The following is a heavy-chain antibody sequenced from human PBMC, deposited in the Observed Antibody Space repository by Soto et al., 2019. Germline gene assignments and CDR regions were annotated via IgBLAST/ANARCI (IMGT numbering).Heavy chain of an antibody. J-gene: IGHJ5*02. Sequence: QVQLQESGPGLVKPSQTLSLTCTVSGDSISSNNNYWSWIRQPPGEGLDWIGFISYSGTTSYSPSLKSRVAISLDTSKNQFSLSLSSVTAADTAVYYCARGRGYSYGLDPWGQGTLVTVSS. CDR1: GDSISSNNNY. CDR2: ISYSGTT. D-gene: IGHD5-18*01. CDR3: ARGRGYSYGLDP. V-gene: IGHV4-30-4*01.